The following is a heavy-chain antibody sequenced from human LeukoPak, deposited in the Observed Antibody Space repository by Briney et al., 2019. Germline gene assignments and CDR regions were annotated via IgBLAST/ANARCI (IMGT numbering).Heavy chain of an antibody. J-gene: IGHJ4*02. CDR3: ARGRGTVVTTFDY. D-gene: IGHD4-23*01. Sequence: SETLSLTCTVSGASISSSTDYWGWIRQPPGKGLEWIANIYYSGSTYYNPSLKSRVTISVDTSKNQFSLKLSSVTAADTAVYYCARGRGTVVTTFDYWGQGTLVTVSS. V-gene: IGHV4-39*07. CDR2: IYYSGST. CDR1: GASISSSTDY.